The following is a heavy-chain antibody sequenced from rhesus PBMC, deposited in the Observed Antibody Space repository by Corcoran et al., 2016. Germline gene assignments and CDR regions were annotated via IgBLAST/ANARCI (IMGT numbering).Heavy chain of an antibody. Sequence: QVQLQESGPGLVKPSETLSLTCAVSGYSISSGSYWSWIRQPPGKGLEWIGYITYSGATNYTPSLKSRVTISRDTSKNQFSLKLSSVTAADTAVYYCARLSAAAGPYFDFWGQGVLVTVSS. CDR2: ITYSGAT. D-gene: IGHD6-31*01. CDR1: GYSISSGSY. V-gene: IGHV4-122*02. CDR3: ARLSAAAGPYFDF. J-gene: IGHJ4*01.